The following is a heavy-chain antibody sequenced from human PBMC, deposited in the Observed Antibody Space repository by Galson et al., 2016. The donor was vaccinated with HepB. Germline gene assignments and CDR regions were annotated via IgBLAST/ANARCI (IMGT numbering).Heavy chain of an antibody. Sequence: PALVKPTQTLTLTCTFSGFSLNTIGMCVTWIRQPPGKALEWLARIDWDDDNYYSTSLKTRPTISKDTSKNQVVLTMTNMDPVDTATYYCAWMRGARGADMDGWGQGTSATVPS. D-gene: IGHD3-10*01. V-gene: IGHV2-70*11. CDR2: IDWDDDN. CDR3: AWMRGARGADMDG. CDR1: GFSLNTIGMC. J-gene: IGHJ6*02.